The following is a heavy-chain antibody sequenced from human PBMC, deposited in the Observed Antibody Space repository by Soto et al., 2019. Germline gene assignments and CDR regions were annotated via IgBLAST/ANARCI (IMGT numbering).Heavy chain of an antibody. Sequence: GGSLRLSCEVSGFTLTTYGMNWVRQAPDKGLEWVSTIGRGGDTFYADSVRGRFTISRDTSKNTLFLQMNSLRAEDTALYFCAKDGTTAGIHYYGMDIWGQGTTVTVSS. V-gene: IGHV3-23*01. D-gene: IGHD5-18*01. J-gene: IGHJ6*02. CDR2: IGRGGDT. CDR1: GFTLTTYG. CDR3: AKDGTTAGIHYYGMDI.